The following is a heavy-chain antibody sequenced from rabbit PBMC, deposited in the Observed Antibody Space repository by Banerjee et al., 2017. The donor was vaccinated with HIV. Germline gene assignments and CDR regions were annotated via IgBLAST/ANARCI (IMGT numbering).Heavy chain of an antibody. D-gene: IGHD6-1*01. CDR1: GFSLSSYW. V-gene: IGHV1S40*01. Sequence: QSLEESGGDLVKPGASLTLTCTASGFSLSSYWTSWVRQAPGKGLEWIGYINTGSSGSTYYASWAKGRFTISKTSSTTVTLQMTSLTAADTATYFCARGGAYGSLGFWGPGTLVTVS. J-gene: IGHJ5*01. CDR3: ARGGAYGSLGF. CDR2: INTGSSGST.